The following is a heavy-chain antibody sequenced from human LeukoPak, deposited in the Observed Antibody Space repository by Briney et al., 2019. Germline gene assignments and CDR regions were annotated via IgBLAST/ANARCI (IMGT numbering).Heavy chain of an antibody. CDR3: ARDGGCRGGSCYVWNYYYYYMDV. CDR2: IIPILGTA. D-gene: IGHD2-15*01. CDR1: GGTFSSYA. J-gene: IGHJ6*03. V-gene: IGHV1-69*01. Sequence: SVKVSCKASGGTFSSYAMSWVRQAPGQGLEWVGVIIPILGTANYAQKCQGRVTITADESTSTAYMELSSLRSEDTDVYYCARDGGCRGGSCYVWNYYYYYMDVWGKGTTVTVSS.